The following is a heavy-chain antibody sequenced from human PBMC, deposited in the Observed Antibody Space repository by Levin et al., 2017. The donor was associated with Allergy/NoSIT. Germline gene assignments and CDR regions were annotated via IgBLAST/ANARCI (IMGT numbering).Heavy chain of an antibody. J-gene: IGHJ4*02. Sequence: RAGGSLRLSCAASGFRFDNYGMSWVRQAPGKGLEWVSGISWNGGSTGYGDSVKGRFTISRDNAKNSLYLQMNSLRAEDTALYYCARVEGGDYVLRYWGQGTLVTVSS. V-gene: IGHV3-20*04. CDR1: GFRFDNYG. D-gene: IGHD3-16*01. CDR2: ISWNGGST. CDR3: ARVEGGDYVLRY.